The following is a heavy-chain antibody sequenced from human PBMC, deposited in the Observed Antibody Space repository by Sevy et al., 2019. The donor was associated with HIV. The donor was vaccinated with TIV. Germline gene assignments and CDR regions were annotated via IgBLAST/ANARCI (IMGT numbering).Heavy chain of an antibody. D-gene: IGHD6-13*01. CDR1: GFTFSRNG. J-gene: IGHJ4*02. V-gene: IGHV3-30*18. Sequence: GGSLRLSCAASGFTFSRNGMHWVRQVPGKGLEWVALISYDGDSTNYADSVKGRFTISRDNTKNTVYLHMNSLRSEDTVVYYCAKESVSWYLDFWGQGTLVTVSS. CDR2: ISYDGDST. CDR3: AKESVSWYLDF.